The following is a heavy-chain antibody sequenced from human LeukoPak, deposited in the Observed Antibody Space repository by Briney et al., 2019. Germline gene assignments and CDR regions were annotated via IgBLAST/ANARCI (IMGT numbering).Heavy chain of an antibody. D-gene: IGHD1-1*01. CDR3: ARFAVTTAGDY. V-gene: IGHV3-74*01. CDR1: GFTFSSYW. CDR2: ITGDGSGA. Sequence: GGSLRLSCAASGFTFSSYWMHWVRQAPGKGLVWVSRITGDGSGANYADSVKGRFTISRDNAKNTLYLQMNSLRAEDTAVYYCARFAVTTAGDYWGQGTLVTVS. J-gene: IGHJ4*02.